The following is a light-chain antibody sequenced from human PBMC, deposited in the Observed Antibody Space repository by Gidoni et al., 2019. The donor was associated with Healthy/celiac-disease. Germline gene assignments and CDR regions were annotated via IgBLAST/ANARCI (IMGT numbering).Light chain of an antibody. CDR1: QSVSSN. Sequence: EIVMTQSPATLSVSPGERATLSCRASQSVSSNLAWYQQKPGQAPRPLIYGASTRATGIPARFSGSGSGTEFTLTISRLQSEDFAVYYCQQYNNWPRGYTFGQGTKLEIK. CDR2: GAS. CDR3: QQYNNWPRGYT. J-gene: IGKJ2*01. V-gene: IGKV3-15*01.